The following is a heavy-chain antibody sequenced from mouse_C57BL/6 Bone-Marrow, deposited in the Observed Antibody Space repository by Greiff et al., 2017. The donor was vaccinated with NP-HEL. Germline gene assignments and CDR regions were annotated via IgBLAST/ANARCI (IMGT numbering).Heavy chain of an antibody. CDR3: ARSPGLTMVN. Sequence: QVQLKQSGAELVRPGTSVKVSCKASGYAFTNYLIEWVKQRPGQGLEWIGVINPGSGGTNYNEKFKGKATLTADKSSSTAYMQLSSLTSEDSAVYFCARSPGLTMVNWGQGTLVTVSA. J-gene: IGHJ3*01. D-gene: IGHD2-2*01. CDR1: GYAFTNYL. CDR2: INPGSGGT. V-gene: IGHV1-54*01.